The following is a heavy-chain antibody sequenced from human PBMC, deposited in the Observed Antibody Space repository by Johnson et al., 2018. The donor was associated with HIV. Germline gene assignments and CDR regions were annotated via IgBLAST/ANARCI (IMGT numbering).Heavy chain of an antibody. V-gene: IGHV3-66*01. CDR1: TFSVSSNS. Sequence: MLLVESGGGLVRPGGSLRLSCAPSTFSVSSNSMTWVRQAPGKGLEWISVIYSGGDTYYADSVRGRFTISRDNSKNTLYLQMNSLRAGDTAVYYCARAIAAAGTVGVDAFDIWGQGTMVTISS. J-gene: IGHJ3*02. CDR3: ARAIAAAGTVGVDAFDI. CDR2: IYSGGDT. D-gene: IGHD6-13*01.